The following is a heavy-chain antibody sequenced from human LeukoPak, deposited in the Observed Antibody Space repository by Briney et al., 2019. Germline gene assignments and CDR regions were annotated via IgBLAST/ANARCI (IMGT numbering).Heavy chain of an antibody. J-gene: IGHJ3*02. D-gene: IGHD5-18*01. CDR3: ARELTGYSYGPDTFDI. Sequence: SETLSLTCTVSGGSMSSYYWIWIRQPPGKGLEWSGYIYYSGSTNYNPSLKSRVTVSVDRSKNQFSLKLTSVTAADTAVYYCARELTGYSYGPDTFDIWGQGTMVTVSS. CDR1: GGSMSSYY. CDR2: IYYSGST. V-gene: IGHV4-59*01.